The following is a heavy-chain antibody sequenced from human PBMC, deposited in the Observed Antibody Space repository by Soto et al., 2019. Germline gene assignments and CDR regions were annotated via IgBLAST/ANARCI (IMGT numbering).Heavy chain of an antibody. CDR1: GGTFSTSA. J-gene: IGHJ6*02. V-gene: IGHV1-69*12. CDR3: ARDKDRLQLGGNYYYILDV. CDR2: IMPVFPTP. D-gene: IGHD1-1*01. Sequence: QVQLVQSGAEVKKPGSSVKVSCKASGGTFSTSAISWVRQAPGQGLEWVGGIMPVFPTPDYAQNFQGRVTITADESTTXAXVELTSLRADDTAVYYCARDKDRLQLGGNYYYILDVWGQGTAITVSS.